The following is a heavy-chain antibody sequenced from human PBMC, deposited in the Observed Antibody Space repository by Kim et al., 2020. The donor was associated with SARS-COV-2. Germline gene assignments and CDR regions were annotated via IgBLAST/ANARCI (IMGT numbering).Heavy chain of an antibody. D-gene: IGHD3-3*01. V-gene: IGHV4-61*01. Sequence: SETLSLTCTVSGGSVSSGSYYWSWIRQPPGKGLEWIGYIYYTGSTNYNPSLKSRVTISVYTSKNQFSLKLSSVTAADTAVYYCAKALHDFWSGYVWFDPWGQGTLVTVSS. CDR2: IYYTGST. J-gene: IGHJ5*02. CDR1: GGSVSSGSYY. CDR3: AKALHDFWSGYVWFDP.